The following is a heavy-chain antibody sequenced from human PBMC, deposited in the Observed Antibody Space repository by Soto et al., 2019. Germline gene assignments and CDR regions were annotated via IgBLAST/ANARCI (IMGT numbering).Heavy chain of an antibody. CDR1: GGSFSGYY. J-gene: IGHJ2*01. Sequence: QVQLQQWGAGLLKPSETLSLTCAVYGGSFSGYYWSWIRQPQGKGLEWIGEINHRGSTNYNPSLKSRVPISVDTSKNQFALKVSSVTAADTAVYYCARAYCRGGSCYKTIRMNFELWGRGTVVTVSS. V-gene: IGHV4-34*01. D-gene: IGHD2-15*01. CDR2: INHRGST. CDR3: ARAYCRGGSCYKTIRMNFEL.